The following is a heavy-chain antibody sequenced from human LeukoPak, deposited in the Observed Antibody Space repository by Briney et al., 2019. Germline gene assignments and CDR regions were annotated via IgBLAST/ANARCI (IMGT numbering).Heavy chain of an antibody. J-gene: IGHJ3*02. V-gene: IGHV4-61*01. CDR1: GGSISSSSYN. CDR3: ARGYSGSYTPYVAFDI. Sequence: SETLSLTCTVSGGSISSSSYNWSWIRQPPGKGLEWIGYIYYSGSTNYNPSLKSRVIISVDTSKNQFSLKLSSVTAADTAVYYCARGYSGSYTPYVAFDIWGQGTMVTVSS. CDR2: IYYSGST. D-gene: IGHD1-26*01.